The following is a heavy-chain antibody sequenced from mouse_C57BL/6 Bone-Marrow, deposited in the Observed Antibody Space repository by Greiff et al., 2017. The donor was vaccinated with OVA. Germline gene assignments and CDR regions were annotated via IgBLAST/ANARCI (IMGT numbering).Heavy chain of an antibody. D-gene: IGHD1-1*01. V-gene: IGHV3-6*01. CDR3: ARETTVRRYFDV. Sequence: EVKLMESGPGLVKPSQSLSLTCSVTGYSITSGYYWNWIRQFPGNKLEWMGYISYDGSNNSNPSLKNRISITRDTSKNQFFLKLNSVTTEDTATYYCARETTVRRYFDVWGTGTTVTVSS. CDR1: GYSITSGYY. CDR2: ISYDGSN. J-gene: IGHJ1*03.